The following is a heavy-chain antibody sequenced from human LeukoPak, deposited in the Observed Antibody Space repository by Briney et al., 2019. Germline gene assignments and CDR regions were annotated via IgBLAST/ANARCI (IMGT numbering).Heavy chain of an antibody. J-gene: IGHJ4*02. CDR2: ISESGSPI. D-gene: IGHD3-10*02. CDR1: GFTFSSYE. V-gene: IGHV3-48*03. CDR3: ARDRYYVLDY. Sequence: GGSLRLSCVASGFTFSSYEMNWVRQAPGKGLEWVSYISESGSPIYNADSVKGRFTISRDNAKNTLYLQMNSLRAEDTAVYYCARDRYYVLDYWGQGILVTVSS.